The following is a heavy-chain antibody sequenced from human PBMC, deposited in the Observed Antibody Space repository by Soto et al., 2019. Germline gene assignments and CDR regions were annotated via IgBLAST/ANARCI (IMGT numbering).Heavy chain of an antibody. CDR2: ITPSSTTI. CDR3: ATNSAREAG. CDR1: GFTFSGYS. V-gene: IGHV3-48*02. D-gene: IGHD1-26*01. Sequence: VQLVESGGGFVQPGGSLRLSCAASGFTFSGYSMNWVRQAPGKGLEWISYITPSSTTIYYADSVKGRFTISRDNAKNSLYLQMNSLRDEDTAVYYCATNSAREAGWGQGTLVTVSS. J-gene: IGHJ4*02.